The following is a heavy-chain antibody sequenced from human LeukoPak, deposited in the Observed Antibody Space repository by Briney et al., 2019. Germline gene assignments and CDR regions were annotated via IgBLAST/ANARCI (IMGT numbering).Heavy chain of an antibody. CDR2: IHSSGST. V-gene: IGHV4-4*07. Sequence: SETLSLTCSVSGGSISNNHWSWIRQPAGKGLEWVGRIHSSGSTNYNPSLKRRVTMSVDTSKNQFSLKVSSVTAADTAVYYCARQVGGYYYFDYWGQGTLVTVSS. CDR3: ARQVGGYYYFDY. CDR1: GGSISNNH. D-gene: IGHD1-26*01. J-gene: IGHJ4*02.